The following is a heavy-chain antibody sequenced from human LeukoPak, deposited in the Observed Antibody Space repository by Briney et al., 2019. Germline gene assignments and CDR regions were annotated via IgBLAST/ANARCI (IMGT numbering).Heavy chain of an antibody. CDR1: GGSVSSSSYS. D-gene: IGHD2-21*02. CDR2: FHYSGST. V-gene: IGHV4-39*01. J-gene: IGHJ4*02. CDR3: ASLVVVVVTASEIDY. Sequence: SETLSLTCSVSGGSVSSSSYSWGWVRQPPGKGLEWIGSFHYSGSTYYNPSLKSRVTISGDTSKNQFSLKLRSVTAADTAVYYCASLVVVVVTASEIDYWGQGTLVTVSS.